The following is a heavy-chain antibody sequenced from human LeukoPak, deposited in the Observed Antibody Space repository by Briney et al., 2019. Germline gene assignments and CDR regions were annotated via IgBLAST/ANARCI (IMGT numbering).Heavy chain of an antibody. V-gene: IGHV4-4*07. CDR1: GGSISSSH. J-gene: IGHJ4*02. CDR3: AKYGNSGWVIDN. D-gene: IGHD6-19*01. Sequence: SETLSLTCSVSGGSISSSHWSWIRQPAGKRLEWIGRIYPSGSTNYNPSLKSRVTMSIDTSKNQFSLKLSSVTAADTAVYFCAKYGNSGWVIDNWGQGTLVTVSS. CDR2: IYPSGST.